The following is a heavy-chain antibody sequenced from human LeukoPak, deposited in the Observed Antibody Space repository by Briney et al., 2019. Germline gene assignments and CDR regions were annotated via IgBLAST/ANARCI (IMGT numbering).Heavy chain of an antibody. CDR1: GYTFTRYG. CDR2: ISAYNGNT. V-gene: IGHV1-18*01. J-gene: IGHJ4*02. Sequence: GASVKVSCKASGYTFTRYGISWVGQAPGQGLEWMGWISAYNGNTNYAQKLQGRVTMTTDTSTSTAYMELRSMRSDDTAVYYCAREFSYYGSGSYYNADFDYRGQGALGTVSS. D-gene: IGHD3-10*01. CDR3: AREFSYYGSGSYYNADFDY.